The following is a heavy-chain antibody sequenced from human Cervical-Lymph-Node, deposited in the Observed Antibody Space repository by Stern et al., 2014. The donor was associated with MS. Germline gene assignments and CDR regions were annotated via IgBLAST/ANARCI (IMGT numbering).Heavy chain of an antibody. D-gene: IGHD4-17*01. V-gene: IGHV1-69*09. CDR3: ARGIVTNRAAATLHNLFDT. J-gene: IGHJ5*02. CDR1: GGTFSSSYA. CDR2: IIPIIGLA. Sequence: QVQLVQSGAEVKKPGSSVKVSCKASGGTFSSSYAVSWVRPAPGQGLEWMGRIIPIIGLANYARKFQSRVTITADKSTNTVYMHLSSLTSEDTAVYYCARGIVTNRAAATLHNLFDTWGQGTLVTVSS.